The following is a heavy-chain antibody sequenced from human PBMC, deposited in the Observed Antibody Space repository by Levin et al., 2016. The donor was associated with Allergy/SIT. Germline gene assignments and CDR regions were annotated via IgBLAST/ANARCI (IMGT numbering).Heavy chain of an antibody. CDR1: GGSISSSSYY. D-gene: IGHD6-13*01. V-gene: IGHV4-39*01. CDR2: IYYSGST. Sequence: SETLSLTCTVSGGSISSSSYYWGWIRQPPGKGLEWIGSIYYSGSTYYNPSLKSRVTISVDTSKNQFSLKLSSVTAADTAVYYCASLAAAGTVDVDYWGQGTLVTVSS. J-gene: IGHJ4*02. CDR3: ASLAAAGTVDVDY.